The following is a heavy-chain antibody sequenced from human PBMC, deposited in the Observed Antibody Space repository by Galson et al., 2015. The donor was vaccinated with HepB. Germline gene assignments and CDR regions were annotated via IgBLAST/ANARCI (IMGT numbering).Heavy chain of an antibody. Sequence: ETLSLTCTVSGGSISSYYWSWIRQPPGKGLEWIGYIYYSGSTNYNPSLKSRVTISVDTSKNQFSLKLSSVTAADTAVYYCARHYDYVWGSPRWFDPWGQGTLVTVSS. V-gene: IGHV4-59*08. CDR3: ARHYDYVWGSPRWFDP. J-gene: IGHJ5*02. D-gene: IGHD3-16*01. CDR2: IYYSGST. CDR1: GGSISSYY.